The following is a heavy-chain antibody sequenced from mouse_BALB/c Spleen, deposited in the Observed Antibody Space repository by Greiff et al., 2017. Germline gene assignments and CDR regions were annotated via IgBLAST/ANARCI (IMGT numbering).Heavy chain of an antibody. Sequence: VQLQQPGAELVKPGASVKLSCKASGYTFTSYWMHWVKQRPGQGLEWIGEINPSNGRTNYNEKFKSKATLTVDKSSSTAYMQLSSLTSEDSAVYYCARAYSFFDYWGQGTTLTVSS. CDR1: GYTFTSYW. D-gene: IGHD1-1*01. V-gene: IGHV1S81*02. CDR3: ARAYSFFDY. J-gene: IGHJ2*01. CDR2: INPSNGRT.